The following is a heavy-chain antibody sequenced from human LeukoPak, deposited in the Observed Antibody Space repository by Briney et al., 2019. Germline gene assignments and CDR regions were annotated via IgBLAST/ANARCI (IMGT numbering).Heavy chain of an antibody. D-gene: IGHD2-2*01. CDR3: ARRRWSSTSCFFDY. CDR1: GFTFSNYW. CDR2: IKQDGSEK. J-gene: IGHJ4*02. Sequence: GGYLRRYCAGAGFTFSNYWMSWVRQAPGKGLEWVANIKQDGSEKDYVDPGKGRFTIARDKAKTSQDLQMNSLRAEDTAVYYCARRRWSSTSCFFDYWGQGTLVTVPS. V-gene: IGHV3-7*01.